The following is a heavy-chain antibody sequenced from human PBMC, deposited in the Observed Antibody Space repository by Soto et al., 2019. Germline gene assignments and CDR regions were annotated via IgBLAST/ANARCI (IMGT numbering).Heavy chain of an antibody. Sequence: SETLSLTCAVYGGSFSGYYWSWIRQPPGKGLEWIGEINHSGSTNYNPSLKSRVTISVDTSKNQFSLKLSSVTAADTAVYYCARSFLDSGYEATYYFDYWGQGTLVTVSS. D-gene: IGHD5-12*01. CDR2: INHSGST. J-gene: IGHJ4*02. CDR1: GGSFSGYY. V-gene: IGHV4-34*01. CDR3: ARSFLDSGYEATYYFDY.